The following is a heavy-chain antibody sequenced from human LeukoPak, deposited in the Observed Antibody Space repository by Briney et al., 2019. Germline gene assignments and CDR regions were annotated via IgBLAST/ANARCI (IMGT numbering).Heavy chain of an antibody. CDR3: AKGVDYDSSGYWNY. CDR1: GFTFRNYA. V-gene: IGHV3-23*01. Sequence: PGGSLRLSCAASGFTFRNYAMTWVRQAQGKGLEWVSAISGSGGSTYYADPVKGRFTISRDNPKNTLYLQMNSLRDEDTAVYYCAKGVDYDSSGYWNYWGQGTLVTVSS. J-gene: IGHJ4*02. D-gene: IGHD3-22*01. CDR2: ISGSGGST.